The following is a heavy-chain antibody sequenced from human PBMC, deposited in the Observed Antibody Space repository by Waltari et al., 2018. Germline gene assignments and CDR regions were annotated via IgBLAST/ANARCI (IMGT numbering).Heavy chain of an antibody. CDR3: ARGYCATNTCFGYFDY. J-gene: IGHJ4*02. CDR1: GFIFSNNA. CDR2: ISYDAFNQ. Sequence: VQLVESGGGVVQPGRSLRLSCTASGFIFSNNAMHWVRQTPCKVIEGVAVISYDAFNQYYADSVKGRFTISRDNAKDTLYLQVNSLRTEDTAIYYCARGYCATNTCFGYFDYWGQGTPVTVSS. V-gene: IGHV3-30*01. D-gene: IGHD2-8*01.